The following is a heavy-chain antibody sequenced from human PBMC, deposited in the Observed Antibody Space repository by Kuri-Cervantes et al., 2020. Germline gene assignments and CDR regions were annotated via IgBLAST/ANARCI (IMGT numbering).Heavy chain of an antibody. D-gene: IGHD3-10*01. CDR1: GGTFSSYA. Sequence: SVKVSCKASGGTFSSYAISWVRQAPGQGLEWMGGIIPIFGTANYAQKFQGRVTITTDESTSTAYMELGSLRSEDTAVYYCARDSDTMVRGAMGAHDAFDIWGQGTMVTVSS. CDR3: ARDSDTMVRGAMGAHDAFDI. CDR2: IIPIFGTA. J-gene: IGHJ3*02. V-gene: IGHV1-69*05.